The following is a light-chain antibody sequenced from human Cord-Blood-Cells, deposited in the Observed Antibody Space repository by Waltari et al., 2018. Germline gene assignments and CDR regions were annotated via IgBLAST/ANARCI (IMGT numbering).Light chain of an antibody. J-gene: IGLJ1*01. V-gene: IGLV2-14*03. CDR3: SSYTSSSTYV. CDR2: DVS. Sequence: QSALTQPAYVSGSPGQSITISCTGTSSDVGGYNYVSWYQKHPDKAPKLMIYDVSNRPSGVSNRFSGSKSGNTASLTISGLQAEDEADYYCSSYTSSSTYVFGTGTKVTVL. CDR1: SSDVGGYNY.